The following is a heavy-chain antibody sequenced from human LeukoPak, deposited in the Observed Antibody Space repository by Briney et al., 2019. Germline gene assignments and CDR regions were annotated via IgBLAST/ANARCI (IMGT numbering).Heavy chain of an antibody. D-gene: IGHD3-10*01. V-gene: IGHV1-2*02. Sequence: ASVKVSCKTSGYTFSDYYIHWIRQAPGQGLEWVGWINPNSGDTDYAQKFQGRVTVTRDTSISTAYMELSRLRSDDTAVYYCAKNMVRGVIISEYYFDYWGQGTLVTVSS. CDR3: AKNMVRGVIISEYYFDY. CDR1: GYTFSDYY. J-gene: IGHJ4*02. CDR2: INPNSGDT.